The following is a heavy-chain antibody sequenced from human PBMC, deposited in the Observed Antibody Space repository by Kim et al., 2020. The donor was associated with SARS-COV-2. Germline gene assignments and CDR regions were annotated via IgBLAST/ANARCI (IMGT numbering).Heavy chain of an antibody. J-gene: IGHJ4*02. CDR2: IRSKANSYAT. CDR3: TRHLSLTMVRGVATTTGDDY. Sequence: GGSLRLSCAASGFTFSGSAMHWVRQASGKGLEWVGRIRSKANSYATAYAASVKGRFTISRDDSKNTAYLQMNSLKTEDTAVYYCTRHLSLTMVRGVATTTGDDYWGQGTLVTVSS. D-gene: IGHD3-10*01. V-gene: IGHV3-73*01. CDR1: GFTFSGSA.